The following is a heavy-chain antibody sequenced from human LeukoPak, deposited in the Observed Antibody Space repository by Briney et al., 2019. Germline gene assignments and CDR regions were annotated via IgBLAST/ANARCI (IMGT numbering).Heavy chain of an antibody. D-gene: IGHD2-15*01. CDR2: ISYDESDK. Sequence: GGSLRLSCAASGFTFSDYGMHWVRQAPGKGLEWVAVISYDESDKYYADSVKGRFTISRDNSKNTLYLQMNSLRPEDTAVYYCAKGVVAATNAAYYGMDVWGQGTTVPVSS. CDR1: GFTFSDYG. CDR3: AKGVVAATNAAYYGMDV. J-gene: IGHJ6*02. V-gene: IGHV3-30*18.